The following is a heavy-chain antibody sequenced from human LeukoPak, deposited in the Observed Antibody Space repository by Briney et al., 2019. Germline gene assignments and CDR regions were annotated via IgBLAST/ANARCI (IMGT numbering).Heavy chain of an antibody. CDR2: ISSSGSTI. V-gene: IGHV3-11*01. CDR3: ARDAYSSGFVLPSLDV. CDR1: GFTFSDYY. Sequence: GGSLRLSCAASGFTFSDYYMIWIRQAPGKGLEGVSYISSSGSTIYYADSVKGRFTISRYNAKNSLYLQMNSLRAEDTAVYYCARDAYSSGFVLPSLDVWGQGTTVTVSS. J-gene: IGHJ6*02. D-gene: IGHD6-19*01.